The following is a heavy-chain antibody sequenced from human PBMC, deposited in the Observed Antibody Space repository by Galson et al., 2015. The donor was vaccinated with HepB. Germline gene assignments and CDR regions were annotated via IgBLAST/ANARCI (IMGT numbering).Heavy chain of an antibody. J-gene: IGHJ4*02. CDR2: ISSSSTI. CDR1: GFTFSSYS. CDR3: AREWQQPDY. D-gene: IGHD6-13*01. V-gene: IGHV3-48*04. Sequence: SLRLSCAASGFTFSSYSMNWVRQAPGKGLEWVSYISSSSTIYYADSVKGRFTISRDNAKNTLYLQMNSLRAEDTAVYYCAREWQQPDYWGQGTLVTVSS.